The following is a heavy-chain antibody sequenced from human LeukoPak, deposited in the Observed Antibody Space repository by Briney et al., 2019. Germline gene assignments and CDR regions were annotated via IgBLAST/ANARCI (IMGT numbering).Heavy chain of an antibody. CDR1: GFTFSSYG. Sequence: QTGGSLRLSCAASGFTFSSYGMHWVRQAPGKGLEWVAVIWYDGSNKYYADSVKGRFTISRDNSKNTLYLQMNSLRAEDTAVYYCARDRGVDTAMVIEYYSDYWGQGTLVTVSS. CDR2: IWYDGSNK. CDR3: ARDRGVDTAMVIEYYSDY. D-gene: IGHD5-18*01. V-gene: IGHV3-33*01. J-gene: IGHJ4*02.